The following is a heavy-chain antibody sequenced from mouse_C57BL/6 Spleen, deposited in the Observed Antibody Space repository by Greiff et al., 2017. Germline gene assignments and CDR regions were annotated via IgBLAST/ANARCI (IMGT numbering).Heavy chain of an antibody. Sequence: VQLQQPGAELVKPGASVQMSCKASGYTFTSYWITWVKQRPGQGLEWIGDIYPGSGSTNYNEKFKSKATLTVDTSSSTAYMQLSSLTSEDSAVYYCARGGTGTGYFDYWGQGTSLTVSS. CDR2: IYPGSGST. CDR1: GYTFTSYW. CDR3: ARGGTGTGYFDY. J-gene: IGHJ2*02. D-gene: IGHD4-1*01. V-gene: IGHV1-55*01.